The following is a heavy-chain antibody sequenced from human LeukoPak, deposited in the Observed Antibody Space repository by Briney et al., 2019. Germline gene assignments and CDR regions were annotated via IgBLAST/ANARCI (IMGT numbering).Heavy chain of an antibody. V-gene: IGHV3-23*01. CDR3: AKGGDYYGSGSPMDV. Sequence: PGGSLRLSCAASGFTFSSYAMSWVRQAPGKGLEWVSAISGSGGSTYYADSVKGRFTISRDNSKNTLYLQMNSLRAEDTAVYYCAKGGDYYGSGSPMDVWGKGTTVTVSS. CDR2: ISGSGGST. J-gene: IGHJ6*03. CDR1: GFTFSSYA. D-gene: IGHD3-10*01.